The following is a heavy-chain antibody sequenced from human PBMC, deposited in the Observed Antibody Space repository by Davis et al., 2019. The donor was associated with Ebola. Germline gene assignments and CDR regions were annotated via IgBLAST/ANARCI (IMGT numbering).Heavy chain of an antibody. CDR2: IYHSGST. J-gene: IGHJ6*02. CDR3: ARVGLGNCSSTSCYFHSMDV. Sequence: MPSETLSLTCAVSGGSLSTSKWWRWVRQPPGKALEWIGEIYHSGSTNYIPSLKSRVTISVDTSKNQFSLKLSSVTAADTAVYYCARVGLGNCSSTSCYFHSMDVWGQGTTVTVSS. V-gene: IGHV4-4*02. D-gene: IGHD2-2*01. CDR1: GGSLSTSKW.